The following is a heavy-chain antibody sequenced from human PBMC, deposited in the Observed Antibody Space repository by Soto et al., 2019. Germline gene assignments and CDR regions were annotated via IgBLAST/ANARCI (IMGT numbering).Heavy chain of an antibody. D-gene: IGHD3-16*01. V-gene: IGHV3-48*02. CDR1: GFTFSSHA. CDR2: IHGTRSII. Sequence: EVQLVESGGGLVQPGGSLKLSCAVSGFTFSSHAMNWVRQAPGKGLEWVADIHGTRSIIYYADSVKGRFTISRDNAKNSLYLQMDGLRDEDTALYYCAGDARNADYAYWGQGPLVTVSS. CDR3: AGDARNADYAY. J-gene: IGHJ4*02.